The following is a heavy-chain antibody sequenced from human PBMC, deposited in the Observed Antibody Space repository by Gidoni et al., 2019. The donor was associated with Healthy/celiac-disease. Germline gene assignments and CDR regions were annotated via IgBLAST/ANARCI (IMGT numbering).Heavy chain of an antibody. CDR2: INPNSGGT. CDR3: ARVEDPYYDFWSGYFHPFDY. V-gene: IGHV1-2*02. Sequence: QVQLVQSGAEVKKPGSSVKVSCKASGYTFTGYYLHWVRQAPGQGLEWMGWINPNSGGTNYAQKFQGRVTMTRDTSISTAYMELSRLRSDDTAVYYCARVEDPYYDFWSGYFHPFDYWGQGTLVTVSS. D-gene: IGHD3-3*01. CDR1: GYTFTGYY. J-gene: IGHJ4*02.